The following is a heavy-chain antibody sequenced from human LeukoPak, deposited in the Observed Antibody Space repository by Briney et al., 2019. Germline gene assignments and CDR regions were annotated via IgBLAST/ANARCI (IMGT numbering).Heavy chain of an antibody. CDR1: GGSFSGYY. CDR3: ARGRTGYQLLPTKKNYDYYYMDV. Sequence: WETLSLTCAVYGGSFSGYYWSWIRQPPGKGLEWIGEINHSGSTNYNPSLKSRVTISVDTSKNQFSLKLSSVTAADTAVYHCARGRTGYQLLPTKKNYDYYYMDVWGKGTTVTVSS. CDR2: INHSGST. V-gene: IGHV4-34*01. J-gene: IGHJ6*03. D-gene: IGHD2-2*01.